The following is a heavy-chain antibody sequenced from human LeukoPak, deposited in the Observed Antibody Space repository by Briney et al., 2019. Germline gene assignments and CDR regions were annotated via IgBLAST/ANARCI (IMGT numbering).Heavy chain of an antibody. CDR1: GFTFSSYG. CDR3: ARLLGGSSCYSCYYYYYMDV. D-gene: IGHD2-2*02. V-gene: IGHV3-33*01. CDR2: IWYDGSNK. Sequence: GRSLRLSCAASGFTFSSYGMHRVRQAPGKGLEWVAVIWYDGSNKYYADSVKGRFTISRDNSKNTLYLQMNSLRAEDTAVYYCARLLGGSSCYSCYYYYYMDVWGKGTTVTVSS. J-gene: IGHJ6*03.